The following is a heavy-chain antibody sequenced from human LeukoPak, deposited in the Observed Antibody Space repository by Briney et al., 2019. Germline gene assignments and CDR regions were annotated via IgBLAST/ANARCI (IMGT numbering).Heavy chain of an antibody. V-gene: IGHV4-61*09. Sequence: SETLSLTCTVSGGSFSSGTYYWNWIRQPAGKGLEWIGHISTSGSSNSNPSLKSRVTISVDTSKNQFSLKLSSVTAADTAVYYCARQRADYYDSSGYYYVNWFDPWGQGTLVTVSS. D-gene: IGHD3-22*01. CDR2: ISTSGSS. CDR3: ARQRADYYDSSGYYYVNWFDP. CDR1: GGSFSSGTYY. J-gene: IGHJ5*02.